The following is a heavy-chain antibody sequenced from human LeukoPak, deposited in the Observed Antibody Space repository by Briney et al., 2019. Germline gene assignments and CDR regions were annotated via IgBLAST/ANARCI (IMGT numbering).Heavy chain of an antibody. CDR2: ISDDGNYI. Sequence: GGSLRLSCAASGFTFSNFGMNWVRQAPGKGLEWVSSISDDGNYIYYGDSVKGRFTISRDNANNSLDLQMHSLRAEDTAVYYCARDLGGPWNYWGQGTLVTVSS. J-gene: IGHJ4*02. V-gene: IGHV3-21*01. CDR1: GFTFSNFG. CDR3: ARDLGGPWNY. D-gene: IGHD3-3*01.